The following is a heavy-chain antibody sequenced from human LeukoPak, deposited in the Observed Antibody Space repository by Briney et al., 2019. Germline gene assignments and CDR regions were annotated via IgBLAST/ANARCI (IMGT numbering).Heavy chain of an antibody. Sequence: SETLSLTCAVYGGSFSGYYWSWIRQPPGKGLEWIGEINHSGSTNYNPSLKSRVTISVDTSKNQFSLKLSSVTAADTAVYYCARVFDSGSQAYFYYMDVWGKGTTVTISS. V-gene: IGHV4-34*01. D-gene: IGHD3-10*01. CDR1: GGSFSGYY. J-gene: IGHJ6*03. CDR3: ARVFDSGSQAYFYYMDV. CDR2: INHSGST.